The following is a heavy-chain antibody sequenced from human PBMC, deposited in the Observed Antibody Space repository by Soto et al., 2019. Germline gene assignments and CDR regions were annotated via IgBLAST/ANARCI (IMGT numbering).Heavy chain of an antibody. D-gene: IGHD6-13*01. V-gene: IGHV4-61*01. CDR2: IYYSGST. CDR3: ARGDLYSSSWYLDY. J-gene: IGHJ4*02. Sequence: SETLSLTCTVSGGSVSSGSYYWSWIRHPPGKGLEWIGYIYYSGSTNYNPSLKSRVTISVDTSKNQFSLKLSSVTAADTAVYYCARGDLYSSSWYLDYWGQGTLVTVSS. CDR1: GGSVSSGSYY.